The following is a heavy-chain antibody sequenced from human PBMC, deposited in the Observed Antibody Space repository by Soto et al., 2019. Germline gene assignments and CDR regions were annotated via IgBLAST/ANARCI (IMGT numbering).Heavy chain of an antibody. D-gene: IGHD3-9*01. Sequence: LRLSCAASGFTFSSYAMSWVRQAPGKGLEWVSAISGSGGSTYYADSVKGRFTISRDNSKNTLYLQMNSLRAEDTAVYYCAKDSTEYDILTGYYKPLFDYWGQGTLVTVS. CDR1: GFTFSSYA. J-gene: IGHJ4*02. V-gene: IGHV3-23*01. CDR2: ISGSGGST. CDR3: AKDSTEYDILTGYYKPLFDY.